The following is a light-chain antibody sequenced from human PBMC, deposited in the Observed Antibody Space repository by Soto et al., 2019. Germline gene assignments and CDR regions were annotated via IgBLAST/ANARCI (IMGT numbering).Light chain of an antibody. CDR1: SSNIGAGYD. V-gene: IGLV1-40*01. CDR3: QSYDSSLSGWV. J-gene: IGLJ3*02. Sequence: QSALTQPPSVSGAPGQRVTISCTGSSSNIGAGYDVHWYQQLPGTAPKLLIYGNSNRPSGVPDRFSGSKSGTSASLAITGLQAEDDVDYYCQSYDSSLSGWVFGGGTKQTVL. CDR2: GNS.